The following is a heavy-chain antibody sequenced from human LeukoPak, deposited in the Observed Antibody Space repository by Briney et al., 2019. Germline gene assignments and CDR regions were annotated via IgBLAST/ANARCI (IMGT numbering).Heavy chain of an antibody. CDR3: ARGGIGDTGGYYLFVY. CDR1: GFTFSNYG. D-gene: IGHD3-22*01. Sequence: GGSLRLSCAASGFTFSNYGLSWVRQAPGKGLEWVSAISGNSGGTYYADSVKGRFTISRDNSKNTLYLQMSSLRAEDTAVYYCARGGIGDTGGYYLFVYWGQGTRVTVSS. V-gene: IGHV3-23*01. CDR2: ISGNSGGT. J-gene: IGHJ4*02.